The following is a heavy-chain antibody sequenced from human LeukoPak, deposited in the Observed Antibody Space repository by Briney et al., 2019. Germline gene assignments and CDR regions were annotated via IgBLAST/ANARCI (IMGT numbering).Heavy chain of an antibody. Sequence: SETLSLTCAVSVGSISSYYWSWIRQPPGKGLEWIGYIYYSGSTNYNPSLKSRVTVSVDTSKNQFSLKLSSVTAADTAVYYCARVGSGSYLIYWGQGTLVTVSS. V-gene: IGHV4-59*01. D-gene: IGHD1-26*01. CDR2: IYYSGST. CDR3: ARVGSGSYLIY. CDR1: VGSISSYY. J-gene: IGHJ4*02.